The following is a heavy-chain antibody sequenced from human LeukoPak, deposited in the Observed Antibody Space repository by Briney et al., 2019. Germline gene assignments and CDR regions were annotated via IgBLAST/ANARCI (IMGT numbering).Heavy chain of an antibody. CDR3: AKQVWFGELSIDY. Sequence: GGSLRLSCAASGFTFSSYGMHWVRQAPGKGLEWVAFIRYDGSNKYYADSVKGRFTISRDNSKNTLYLQMSSLRAEDTAVYYCAKQVWFGELSIDYWGQGTLVTVSS. CDR1: GFTFSSYG. V-gene: IGHV3-30*02. CDR2: IRYDGSNK. J-gene: IGHJ4*02. D-gene: IGHD3-10*01.